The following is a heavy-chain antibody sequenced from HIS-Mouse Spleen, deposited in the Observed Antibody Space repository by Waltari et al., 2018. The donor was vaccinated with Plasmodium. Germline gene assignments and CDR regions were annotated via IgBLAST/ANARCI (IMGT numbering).Heavy chain of an antibody. CDR1: GFTFSSYA. CDR3: ARGSRGLYSGSYFDY. Sequence: QVQLVESGGGVVQPGRSLRLSCADSGFTFSSYAMHWVRQAPGKGLEWVAVISYDGSNKYYADSVKGRFTISRDNSKNTLYLQMNSLRAEDTAVYYCARGSRGLYSGSYFDYWGQGTLVTVSS. V-gene: IGHV3-30-3*01. J-gene: IGHJ4*02. D-gene: IGHD1-26*01. CDR2: ISYDGSNK.